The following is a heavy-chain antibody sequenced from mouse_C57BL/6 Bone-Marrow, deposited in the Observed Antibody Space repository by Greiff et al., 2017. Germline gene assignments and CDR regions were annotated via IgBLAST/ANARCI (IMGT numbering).Heavy chain of an antibody. CDR3: AREGTGKAY. D-gene: IGHD4-1*01. V-gene: IGHV5-6*01. Sequence: EVKLVESGGDLVKPGGSLKLSCAASGFTFSSYGMSWVRQTPDKRLEWVATISSGGSYTYYPDSVKGRFTISRDNAKNTLYLQMSGLKSEDTAMYYCAREGTGKAYWGQGTLVTVSA. J-gene: IGHJ3*01. CDR2: ISSGGSYT. CDR1: GFTFSSYG.